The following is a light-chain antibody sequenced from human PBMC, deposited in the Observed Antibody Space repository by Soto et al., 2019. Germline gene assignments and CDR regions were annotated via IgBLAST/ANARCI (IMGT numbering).Light chain of an antibody. CDR3: QQYGDLPWT. V-gene: IGKV3-20*01. CDR1: QSISRY. CDR2: GAS. J-gene: IGKJ1*01. Sequence: EIVLKKSPGTLSLSTGERTTLSCRASQSISRYLAWYQQKPGQGPRLLIHGASSRATGTPDRFSGSGSGTDFTLTIDRLESEDFAVYCCQQYGDLPWTFGQGTKVDIK.